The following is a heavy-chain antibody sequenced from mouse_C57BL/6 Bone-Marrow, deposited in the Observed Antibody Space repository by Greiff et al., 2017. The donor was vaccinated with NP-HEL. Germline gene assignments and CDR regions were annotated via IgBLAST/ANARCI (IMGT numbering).Heavy chain of an antibody. CDR1: GYTFTDYE. J-gene: IGHJ1*03. Sequence: QVQLQQSGAELVRPGASVTLSCKASGYTFTDYEMHWVKQTPVHGLEWIGAIDPETGGTAYNQKFKGKAILTADKSSSTAYMELRSLTSEDSAVYYCTRWGDGDYWYFDVWGTGTTVTVSS. V-gene: IGHV1-15*01. CDR3: TRWGDGDYWYFDV. CDR2: IDPETGGT. D-gene: IGHD2-13*01.